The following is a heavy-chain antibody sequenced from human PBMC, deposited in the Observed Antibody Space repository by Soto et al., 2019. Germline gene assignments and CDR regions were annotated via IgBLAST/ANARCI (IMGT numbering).Heavy chain of an antibody. CDR3: ARDRYGWYPGFDLDI. CDR2: VHVSGGT. J-gene: IGHJ6*02. Sequence: SETLSLTCSFSGESISNLYWSWIRPSAGKGLEWIGHVHVSGGTDYNAPLQSRVSMSVDTSSNHVSLQLRSLTAADTAIYYCARDRYGWYPGFDLDIWGPGTTV. V-gene: IGHV4-4*07. CDR1: GESISNLY. D-gene: IGHD6-19*01.